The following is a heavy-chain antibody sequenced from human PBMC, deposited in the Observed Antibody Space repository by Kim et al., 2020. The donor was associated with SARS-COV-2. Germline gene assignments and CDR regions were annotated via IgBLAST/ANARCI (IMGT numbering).Heavy chain of an antibody. D-gene: IGHD6-6*01. CDR1: GGTFSSYS. CDR2: IIPIFGTA. CDR3: ALGIAARPELYYYGMGV. J-gene: IGHJ6*02. V-gene: IGHV1-69*13. Sequence: SVKVSCKASGGTFSSYSISWVRQAPGQGLEWMGGIIPIFGTANYAQKFQGRVTITADESTSTAYMELSSLRSEDTAVYYCALGIAARPELYYYGMGVWGDGT.